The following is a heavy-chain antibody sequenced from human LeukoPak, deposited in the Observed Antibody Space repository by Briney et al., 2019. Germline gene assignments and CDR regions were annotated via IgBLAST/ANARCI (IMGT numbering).Heavy chain of an antibody. CDR3: ARGDGYSYGSHDY. J-gene: IGHJ4*02. CDR1: GLAFSSYS. V-gene: IGHV3-21*01. D-gene: IGHD5-18*01. CDR2: ISSSSSYI. Sequence: GGSLRLSCAASGLAFSSYSMNWVRQAPGKGLEWVSSISSSSSYIYYADSVKGRFTISRDNAKNSLYLQMNSLRAEDTAVYYCARGDGYSYGSHDYWGQGTLVTVSS.